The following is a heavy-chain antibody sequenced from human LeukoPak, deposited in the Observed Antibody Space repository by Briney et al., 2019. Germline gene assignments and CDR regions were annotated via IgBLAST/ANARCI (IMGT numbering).Heavy chain of an antibody. Sequence: PSETLSLTCTVSGGSISGNYWSWIRQPPGKGPEWIGYIYYTGSTKYNPSLKSRVTMSVDTSKNQFSLNLRSVTAADTAVYYCARVSGYDWESFYDYWGQGTLVTVSS. CDR3: ARVSGYDWESFYDY. V-gene: IGHV4-59*01. CDR1: GGSISGNY. CDR2: IYYTGST. D-gene: IGHD5-12*01. J-gene: IGHJ4*02.